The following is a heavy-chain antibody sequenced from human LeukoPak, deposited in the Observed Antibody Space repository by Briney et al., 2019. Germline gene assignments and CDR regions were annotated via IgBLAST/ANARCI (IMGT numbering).Heavy chain of an antibody. CDR1: GFTFSSYA. CDR3: ARGRSGSGYYFDY. V-gene: IGHV3-30-3*01. Sequence: GGSLRLSCAASGFTFSSYAMHWVRQAPGKGLEWVAVISYDVSNKYYADSVKGRFTISRDNSKNTLYLQMNSLRAEDTAVYYCARGRSGSGYYFDYWGQGTLVTVSS. J-gene: IGHJ4*02. CDR2: ISYDVSNK. D-gene: IGHD3-10*01.